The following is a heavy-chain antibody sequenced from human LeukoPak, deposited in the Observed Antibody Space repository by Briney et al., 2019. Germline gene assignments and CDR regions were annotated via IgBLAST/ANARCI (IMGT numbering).Heavy chain of an antibody. V-gene: IGHV4-59*08. D-gene: IGHD6-13*01. Sequence: SETLSLTCIVSGGSISSYYWSWIRQPPGKGLEWIGYIYYSGSTNYNPSLKSRVTISVDTSKNQFSLKLSSVTAADTAVYYCARFIAAAGMRFDYWGQGTLVTVSS. CDR2: IYYSGST. CDR1: GGSISSYY. J-gene: IGHJ4*02. CDR3: ARFIAAAGMRFDY.